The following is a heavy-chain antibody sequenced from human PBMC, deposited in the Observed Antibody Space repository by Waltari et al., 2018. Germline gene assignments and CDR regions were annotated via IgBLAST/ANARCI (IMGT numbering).Heavy chain of an antibody. Sequence: QVQLQESGPGLVKPSETLSLTCTVSGGSISSYYWSWIRQPPGKGLEWIGYIYYSGSTNYNPSLKSRVTISVDTSKNQFSLKLSSVTAADTAVYYSARGGNGSSWYVLGYWGQGTLVTVSS. CDR2: IYYSGST. CDR1: GGSISSYY. J-gene: IGHJ4*02. V-gene: IGHV4-59*01. CDR3: ARGGNGSSWYVLGY. D-gene: IGHD6-13*01.